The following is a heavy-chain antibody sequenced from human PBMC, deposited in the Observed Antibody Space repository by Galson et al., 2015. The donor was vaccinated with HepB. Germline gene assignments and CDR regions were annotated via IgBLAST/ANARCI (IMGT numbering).Heavy chain of an antibody. CDR2: ISYDGSNK. J-gene: IGHJ6*02. V-gene: IGHV3-30*04. D-gene: IGHD6-13*01. Sequence: SLRLSCAASGFTFSSYAMHWVRQAPGKGLEWVAVISYDGSNKYYADSVKGRFTISRDNSKNPLYLQMNSRRAEDTAVYYCARDYASSWYFNHYYGMDVWGQGTTVTVSS. CDR1: GFTFSSYA. CDR3: ARDYASSWYFNHYYGMDV.